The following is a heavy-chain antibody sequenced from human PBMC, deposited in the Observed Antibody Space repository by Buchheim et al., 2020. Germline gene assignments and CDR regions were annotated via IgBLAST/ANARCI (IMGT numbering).Heavy chain of an antibody. V-gene: IGHV1-46*03. Sequence: QVQLVQSGAEVKKPGASVKVSCKASGYTFINFYIHWVRQAPGQGLEWMGIINPSGGTTTYAQKFQGRVTMTRDPSTSTVYMELSSLRSEDTAVYYCTQSTGAVFDYWGQGTL. CDR2: INPSGGTT. CDR1: GYTFINFY. J-gene: IGHJ4*02. D-gene: IGHD7-27*01. CDR3: TQSTGAVFDY.